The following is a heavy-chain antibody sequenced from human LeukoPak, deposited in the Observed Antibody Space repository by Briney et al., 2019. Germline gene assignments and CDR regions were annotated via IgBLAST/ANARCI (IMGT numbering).Heavy chain of an antibody. CDR1: GYTFTGYY. CDR2: INPNSGGT. Sequence: GASVKVSCKASGYTFTGYYMHWVRQAPGQGLEWMGWINPNSGGTNYAQKFQGRVTMTRDTSISTAYMELSSLRSEDTAVYYCARVIALLVPQPWIQLWNNYYYYYMDVWGKGTTVTVSS. V-gene: IGHV1-2*02. D-gene: IGHD5-18*01. J-gene: IGHJ6*03. CDR3: ARVIALLVPQPWIQLWNNYYYYYMDV.